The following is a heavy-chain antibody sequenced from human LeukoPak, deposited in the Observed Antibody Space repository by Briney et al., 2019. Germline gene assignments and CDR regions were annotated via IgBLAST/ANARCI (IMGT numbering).Heavy chain of an antibody. J-gene: IGHJ4*02. D-gene: IGHD3-22*01. Sequence: SETLSLTCTVSGGSISSYYWSCIWQPAGKGLEWIGRVYTNGNTNYNPSFKSRVTMSVDTSKNQFSLKLSPVTAADTAVYYCARGDSSGFFDYWGEGTLVTVSS. CDR3: ARGDSSGFFDY. CDR2: VYTNGNT. V-gene: IGHV4-4*07. CDR1: GGSISSYY.